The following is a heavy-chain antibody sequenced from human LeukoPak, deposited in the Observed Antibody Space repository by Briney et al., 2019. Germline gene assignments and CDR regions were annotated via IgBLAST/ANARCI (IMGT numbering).Heavy chain of an antibody. CDR1: GFTFSSYV. V-gene: IGHV3-30*04. CDR3: ASGPLGKFDY. D-gene: IGHD7-27*01. CDR2: ISYDGSNK. Sequence: GGSLRLSCAASGFTFSSYVLHWVRKAPGKGLEWVADISYDGSNKYYADSVKGRFTISRDNAKNSLYLQMNSLRAEDTAVYYCASGPLGKFDYWGQGTLVTVSS. J-gene: IGHJ4*02.